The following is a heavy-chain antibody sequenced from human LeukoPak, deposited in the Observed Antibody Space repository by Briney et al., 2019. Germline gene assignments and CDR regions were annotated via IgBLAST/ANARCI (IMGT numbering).Heavy chain of an antibody. CDR1: GYSISSGYY. J-gene: IGHJ6*03. CDR3: ARVSGAARPFYYYYYMDV. CDR2: IYYSGST. V-gene: IGHV4-38-2*02. D-gene: IGHD6-6*01. Sequence: SETLSLTCTVSGYSISSGYYWGWIRQPPGKGLEWIGSIYYSGSTYYNPSLKSRVTISVDTSKNQFSLKLSSVTAADTAVYYCARVSGAARPFYYYYYMDVWGKGTTVTVSS.